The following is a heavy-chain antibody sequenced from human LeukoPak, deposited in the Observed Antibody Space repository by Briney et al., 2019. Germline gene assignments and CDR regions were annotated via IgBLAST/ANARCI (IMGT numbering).Heavy chain of an antibody. CDR3: ARETRYCSGGSCEFGY. CDR1: VYTFTGYC. CDR2: INPNSGGT. D-gene: IGHD2-15*01. Sequence: ASVKVSCKASVYTFTGYCMHGVRQAPGQGLEGMRWINPNSGGTNYAQKFQGRVTMTRDTSISTGYMEMSRLRSDDTAVYYCARETRYCSGGSCEFGYCGQGTLVTVSS. V-gene: IGHV1-2*02. J-gene: IGHJ4*02.